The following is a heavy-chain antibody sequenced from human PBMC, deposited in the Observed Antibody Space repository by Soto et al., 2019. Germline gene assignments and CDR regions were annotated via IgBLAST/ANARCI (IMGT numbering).Heavy chain of an antibody. Sequence: PSETLSLTCAVYGGSFSGYYWSWIRQPPGKGLEWIGEINHSGSTNYNPSLKSRVTISVDTSKNQFSLKLSSVTAADTAVYYCARGRRKAIFGVVIHHWFDPWGQGNLVPVSS. CDR2: INHSGST. CDR1: GGSFSGYY. J-gene: IGHJ5*02. CDR3: ARGRRKAIFGVVIHHWFDP. V-gene: IGHV4-34*01. D-gene: IGHD3-3*01.